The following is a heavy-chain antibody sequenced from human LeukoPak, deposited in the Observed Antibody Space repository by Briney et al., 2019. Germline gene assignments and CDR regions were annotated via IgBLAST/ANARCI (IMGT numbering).Heavy chain of an antibody. CDR2: IGTAGDT. CDR1: GFTFSSYD. V-gene: IGHV3-13*01. J-gene: IGHJ4*02. Sequence: GGSLRLSCAASGFTFSSYDMRWVRQATGKGLEWVSAIGTAGDTYYPGSVKGRFTISRENAKNSLYLQMNSLRAGDTAVYYCAREQGSSSWYDYWGQGTLVTVSS. D-gene: IGHD6-13*01. CDR3: AREQGSSSWYDY.